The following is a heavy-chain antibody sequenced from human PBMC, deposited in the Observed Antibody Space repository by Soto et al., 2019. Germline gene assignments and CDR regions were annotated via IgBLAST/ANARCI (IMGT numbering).Heavy chain of an antibody. CDR1: GWPFTAYN. Sequence: QVHLVQSGAEVKKPGAPGRASGKVSGWPFTAYNMHGVRQAPGQGLDGMGGINPDNGATKSPQKFQGRVTMTRDTSITTVYMEMSSLRSDDTAVYFCARDPRGGRYYETGGYYYTGGNWFDPWGQGTLVTVSS. CDR2: INPDNGAT. CDR3: ARDPRGGRYYETGGYYYTGGNWFDP. V-gene: IGHV1-2*02. J-gene: IGHJ5*02. D-gene: IGHD3-22*01.